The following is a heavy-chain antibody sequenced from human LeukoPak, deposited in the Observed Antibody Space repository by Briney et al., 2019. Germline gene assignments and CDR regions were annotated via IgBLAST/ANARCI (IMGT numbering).Heavy chain of an antibody. D-gene: IGHD3/OR15-3a*01. J-gene: IGHJ6*02. V-gene: IGHV4-39*07. Sequence: PSETLSLTCTVSGGSISSSSYYWGWIRQPPGKGLEWIGSIYYSGSTYYNPSLKSRVTISVDTSKNQFSLKLSSVTAADTAVYYCARVFWTGAPHLYYYYGMDVWGQGTTVTVSS. CDR3: ARVFWTGAPHLYYYYGMDV. CDR1: GGSISSSSYY. CDR2: IYYSGST.